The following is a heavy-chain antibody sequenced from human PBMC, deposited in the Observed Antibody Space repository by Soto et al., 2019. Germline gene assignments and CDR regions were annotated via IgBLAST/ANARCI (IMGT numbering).Heavy chain of an antibody. V-gene: IGHV5-10-1*01. CDR1: GYSFAGYW. CDR2: IDPSDSQT. D-gene: IGHD3-22*01. CDR3: ARQIYDSDTGPNFQYYFDS. J-gene: IGHJ4*02. Sequence: RGESLKISCKGSGYSFAGYWITWVRQKPGKGLEWMGRIDPSDSQTYYSPSFRGHVTISATKSITTVFLQWSSLRASDTAMYYCARQIYDSDTGPNFQYYFDSSGQGTPVTVSS.